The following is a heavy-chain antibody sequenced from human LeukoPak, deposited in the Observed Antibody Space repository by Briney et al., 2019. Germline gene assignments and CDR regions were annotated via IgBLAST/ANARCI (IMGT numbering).Heavy chain of an antibody. Sequence: GGSLRLSCAASGFTFSSYSMHWVRQAPGKGLEWVAFIRYDGSNKYYADSMKGRFTIYRDNSKNALYLQMNSLRAEDTAVYYCAKDPQAVTVAWDYYMDVWGKGTTVTISS. CDR2: IRYDGSNK. CDR3: AKDPQAVTVAWDYYMDV. CDR1: GFTFSSYS. J-gene: IGHJ6*03. V-gene: IGHV3-30*02. D-gene: IGHD2-21*02.